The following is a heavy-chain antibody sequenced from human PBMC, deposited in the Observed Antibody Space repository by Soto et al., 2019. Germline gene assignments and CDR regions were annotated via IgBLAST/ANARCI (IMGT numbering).Heavy chain of an antibody. Sequence: QVHLVQSGAEVKRPGASVKVSCKASAYTSTLYGITWVRQAPGQGLEWMGWIRAHNGETKFARKFQDRVTMTTDPSPSTVFMDLRTLTSDDTAVYYCATALGTSGWFDYWGQGTLVTVPS. CDR2: IRAHNGET. CDR3: ATALGTSGWFDY. CDR1: AYTSTLYG. V-gene: IGHV1-18*01. D-gene: IGHD6-19*01. J-gene: IGHJ4*02.